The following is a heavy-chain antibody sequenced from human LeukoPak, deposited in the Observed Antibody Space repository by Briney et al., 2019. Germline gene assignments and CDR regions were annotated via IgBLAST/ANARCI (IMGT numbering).Heavy chain of an antibody. CDR2: IIPIFGTA. V-gene: IGHV1-69*13. CDR1: GGTFSSYA. D-gene: IGHD3-10*01. CDR3: AKYYYGSGSHYYFDY. J-gene: IGHJ4*02. Sequence: ASVKVSCKASGGTFSSYAISWVRQAPGQGLEWMGGIIPIFGTANYAQKFQGRVTITADESTSTAYMELSSLRSEDTAVYYCAKYYYGSGSHYYFDYWGQGTLVTVSS.